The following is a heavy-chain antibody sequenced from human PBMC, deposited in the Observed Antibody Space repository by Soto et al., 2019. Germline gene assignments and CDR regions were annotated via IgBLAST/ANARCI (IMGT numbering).Heavy chain of an antibody. J-gene: IGHJ4*02. CDR1: GGSLRGSY. Sequence: QVHLQQWGAGLLKPSETLSLTCGVYGGSLRGSYWSWIRQPPGKALEWLGKVTHSGSTTFNPSLKSPVSVSVDTYDNQFSLKLTSVTAADTAVYYCARGHIPVYGPVPDYFDSWGQGTLVTVSS. CDR3: ARGHIPVYGPVPDYFDS. CDR2: VTHSGST. V-gene: IGHV4-34*02. D-gene: IGHD2-21*01.